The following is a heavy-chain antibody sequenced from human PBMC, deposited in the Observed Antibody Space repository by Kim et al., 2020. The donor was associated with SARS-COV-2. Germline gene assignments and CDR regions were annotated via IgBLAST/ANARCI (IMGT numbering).Heavy chain of an antibody. CDR2: MNPNSGNT. J-gene: IGHJ4*02. Sequence: ASVKVSCKASGYTFTSYDINWVRQATGQGLEWMGWMNPNSGNTGYAQKFQGRVTMTRNTSISTAYMELSSLRSEDTAVYYCARSPPWDYDSSGYHERKYSDYWGQGTLVTVSS. CDR3: ARSPPWDYDSSGYHERKYSDY. V-gene: IGHV1-8*01. D-gene: IGHD3-22*01. CDR1: GYTFTSYD.